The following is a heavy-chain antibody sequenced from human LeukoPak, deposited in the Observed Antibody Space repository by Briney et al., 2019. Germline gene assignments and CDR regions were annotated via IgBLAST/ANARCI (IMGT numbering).Heavy chain of an antibody. D-gene: IGHD4-17*01. J-gene: IGHJ4*02. CDR1: GGSLSGFY. CDR3: ARGVYGAYFDF. Sequence: SETLSLTCNLSGGSLSGFYWSWLRQPPGKGLEWIAYKESNGYPEYYPSLMSRVKISIDTSKNQLSLELTSVTAADTAVYYCARGVYGAYFDFWGQGTLVTVSS. V-gene: IGHV4-59*01. CDR2: KESNGYP.